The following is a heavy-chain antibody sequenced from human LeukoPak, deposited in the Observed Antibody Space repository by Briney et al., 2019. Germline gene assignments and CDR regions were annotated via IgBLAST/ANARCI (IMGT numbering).Heavy chain of an antibody. Sequence: GGSLRLSCAASGFTFSSYAMSWVRQAPGKGLERVSVISGSGGTTYSADSVRGRFTISRDNSKNTLYLQMNSLRAEDTAAYYCARERGNNGGNTNGYFDYWGQGTLVTVSS. CDR2: ISGSGGTT. CDR3: ARERGNNGGNTNGYFDY. J-gene: IGHJ4*02. CDR1: GFTFSSYA. V-gene: IGHV3-23*01. D-gene: IGHD4-23*01.